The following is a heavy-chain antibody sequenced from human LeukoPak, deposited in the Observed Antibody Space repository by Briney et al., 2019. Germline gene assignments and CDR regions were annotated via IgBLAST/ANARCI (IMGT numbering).Heavy chain of an antibody. V-gene: IGHV4-61*01. CDR2: IYYSGST. Sequence: SETLSLTCTVSGGSVSSGSYYWSWIRQPPGKGLEWIGYIYYSGSTNYNPSLKSRVTISVDTSKNQFSLKLSSVTAADTAVYYCARDLITGTVRFDPWGQGTLVTVPS. D-gene: IGHD1-7*01. CDR1: GGSVSSGSYY. CDR3: ARDLITGTVRFDP. J-gene: IGHJ5*02.